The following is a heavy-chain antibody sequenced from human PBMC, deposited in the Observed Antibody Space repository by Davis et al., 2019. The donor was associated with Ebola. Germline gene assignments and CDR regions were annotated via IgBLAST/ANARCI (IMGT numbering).Heavy chain of an antibody. D-gene: IGHD3-22*01. J-gene: IGHJ5*02. CDR1: GGTFSSFE. Sequence: AASVKVSCKASGGTFSSFEIAWVRQPPGQGLEWMGGIIPLFRSPNYAQKFQGRLTITADESTRTAYMELSSLRSEDAAVYYCARVRTGYYYDSSDSPNWFDPWGQGTLVTVSS. CDR3: ARVRTGYYYDSSDSPNWFDP. CDR2: IIPLFRSP. V-gene: IGHV1-69*13.